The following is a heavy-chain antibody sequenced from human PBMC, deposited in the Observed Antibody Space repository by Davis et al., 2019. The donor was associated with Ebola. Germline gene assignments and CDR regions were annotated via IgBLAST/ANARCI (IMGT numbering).Heavy chain of an antibody. Sequence: GESLKISCAASGFTFSSYALHWVRQAPGKGLEWVAVISYDGSNKYYADPVKGRFTISRDNSKKTLYLQMNSLRTEDTAVYHCSKSGLSFGVVKYNYGMDVWGKGTTVTVSS. CDR1: GFTFSSYA. CDR2: ISYDGSNK. D-gene: IGHD3-3*01. CDR3: SKSGLSFGVVKYNYGMDV. J-gene: IGHJ6*04. V-gene: IGHV3-30*04.